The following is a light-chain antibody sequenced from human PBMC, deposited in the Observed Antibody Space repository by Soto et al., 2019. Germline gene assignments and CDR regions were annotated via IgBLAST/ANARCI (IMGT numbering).Light chain of an antibody. CDR3: AAWDDSLSVL. V-gene: IGLV1-47*01. Sequence: QSVLTQPPSASGTPGQKVTISCSGSSSNIGNDCVYWYQQLPGTAPKLLIYRNNQRPSGVPDRFSGSKSGTSASLAISGLRSEDEADYYCAAWDDSLSVLFGGGTKLTVL. J-gene: IGLJ3*02. CDR2: RNN. CDR1: SSNIGNDC.